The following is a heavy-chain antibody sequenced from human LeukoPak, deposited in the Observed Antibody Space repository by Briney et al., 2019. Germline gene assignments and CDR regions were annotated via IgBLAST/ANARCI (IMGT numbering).Heavy chain of an antibody. V-gene: IGHV1-3*01. D-gene: IGHD2-2*01. J-gene: IGHJ5*02. CDR3: ARMEYQLLNNWFDP. CDR1: GYTFTSYA. CDR2: INAGNGNT. Sequence: ASVRVSCKASGYTFTSYAMHWVRQAPGQRLEWMGWINAGNGNTKYSQKFQGRVTITRDTSASTAYMELSSLRSEDTAVYYCARMEYQLLNNWFDPWGQGTLVTVSS.